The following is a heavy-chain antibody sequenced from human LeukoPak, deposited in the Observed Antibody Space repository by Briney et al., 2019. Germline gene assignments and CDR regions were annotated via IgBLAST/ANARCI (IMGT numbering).Heavy chain of an antibody. CDR2: IYYSGST. D-gene: IGHD3-16*01. CDR3: AREGDPGASFDY. J-gene: IGHJ4*02. CDR1: GGSISSSSYY. V-gene: IGHV4-39*07. Sequence: SETLSLTCTVSGGSISSSSYYWGWIRQPPGKGLEWIGSIYYSGSTYYNPSLKSRVTISVDTSKNQFSLKLSSVTAADTAVYYCAREGDPGASFDYWGQGTLVTVSP.